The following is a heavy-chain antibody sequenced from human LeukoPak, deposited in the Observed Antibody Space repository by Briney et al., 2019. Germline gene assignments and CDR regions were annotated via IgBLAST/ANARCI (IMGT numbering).Heavy chain of an antibody. V-gene: IGHV5-51*01. CDR2: IHPGDSDT. D-gene: IGHD2-15*01. CDR1: GYSFTSYC. J-gene: IGHJ4*02. CDR3: ARRRGTYYSLDY. Sequence: GESLEISCKGSGYSFTSYCIGWVRQMPGKGLEWMGIIHPGDSDTRYSPTFQGQVTISIDKSISTAYLQWSSLKASDTAMYYCARRRGTYYSLDYWGQGTLVTVSS.